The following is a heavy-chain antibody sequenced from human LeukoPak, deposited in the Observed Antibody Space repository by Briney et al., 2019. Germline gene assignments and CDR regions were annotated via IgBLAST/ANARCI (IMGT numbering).Heavy chain of an antibody. J-gene: IGHJ4*02. CDR3: ARDYRGGTAPGVSFLPSFDY. Sequence: GGSLRLSCAASGFTFSSYWMHWVRQAPGKGLVWVSRINSDGSSTSYADSVKGRFTISRDNAKNTLYLQMNSLRAGDTAVYYCARDYRGGTAPGVSFLPSFDYWGQGTLVTVSS. V-gene: IGHV3-74*01. CDR1: GFTFSSYW. CDR2: INSDGSST. D-gene: IGHD5-18*01.